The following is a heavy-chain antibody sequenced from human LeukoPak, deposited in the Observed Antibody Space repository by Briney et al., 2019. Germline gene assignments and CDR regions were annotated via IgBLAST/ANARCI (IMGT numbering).Heavy chain of an antibody. J-gene: IGHJ4*02. CDR1: GYTLTELS. V-gene: IGHV1-24*01. CDR3: ATRQWLAYYFDY. Sequence: ASVKVSCKVSGYTLTELSMHWVRQAPGKGLEWMGGFDPEDGETIYAQKFQGRATMTEDTSTDTAYMELSSLRSEDTAVYYCATRQWLAYYFDYWGQGTLVTVSS. CDR2: FDPEDGET. D-gene: IGHD6-19*01.